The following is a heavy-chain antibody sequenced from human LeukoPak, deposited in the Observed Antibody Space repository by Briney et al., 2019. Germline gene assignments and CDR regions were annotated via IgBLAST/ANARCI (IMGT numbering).Heavy chain of an antibody. V-gene: IGHV3-23*01. J-gene: IGHJ4*02. CDR3: AKDRRFLVLHYFDH. CDR1: GFTFSSYS. CDR2: ISGSGGST. D-gene: IGHD3-3*01. Sequence: GGSLRLSCAASGFTFSSYSMNWVRQAPGKGLEWVSAISGSGGSTYYADSVKGRFTISRDNSKNTLYLQMNSLRAEDTAVYYCAKDRRFLVLHYFDHWGQGTLVTVSS.